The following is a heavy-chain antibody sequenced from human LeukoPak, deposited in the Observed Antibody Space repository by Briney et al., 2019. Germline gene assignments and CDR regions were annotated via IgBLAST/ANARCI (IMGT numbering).Heavy chain of an antibody. CDR2: INNDGSST. V-gene: IGHV3-74*01. D-gene: IGHD3-10*01. Sequence: GAPRLSRGAPGFTLSSYSMNRGPPTPGEGVVGGSRINNDGSSTSYADSVQGRFTISRDNAKNTLYLQMNSLRAEDTALYYCARVARGDYYYYYMDVWGKGTTVTVSS. CDR3: ARVARGDYYYYYMDV. J-gene: IGHJ6*03. CDR1: GFTLSSYS.